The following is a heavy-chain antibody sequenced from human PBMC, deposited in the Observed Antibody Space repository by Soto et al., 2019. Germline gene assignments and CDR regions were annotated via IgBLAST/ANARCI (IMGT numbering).Heavy chain of an antibody. Sequence: PGESLKISCKGSGYSFTSYWIGWVRQMPGKGLEWMGIIYPGDSDTRYSPSFQGQVTISADKSISTAYLQWSSLKASDTAMYYCAGGGVRGVITRTRDYYGMDVWGKGTMVTVSS. D-gene: IGHD3-10*01. CDR3: AGGGVRGVITRTRDYYGMDV. V-gene: IGHV5-51*01. CDR1: GYSFTSYW. J-gene: IGHJ6*04. CDR2: IYPGDSDT.